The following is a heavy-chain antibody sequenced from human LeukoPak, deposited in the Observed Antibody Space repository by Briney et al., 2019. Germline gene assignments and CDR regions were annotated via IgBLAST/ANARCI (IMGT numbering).Heavy chain of an antibody. Sequence: ASVKVSCKASDYIFSTYGISWVRQAPGQGLEWMGWISAYNGNTNYAQKLQGRVTMTTDTSTSTAYMELRSLRSDDTAVYYCASANPGYSSGPVDYWGQGTLVTVSS. V-gene: IGHV1-18*01. CDR2: ISAYNGNT. CDR1: DYIFSTYG. J-gene: IGHJ4*02. D-gene: IGHD6-19*01. CDR3: ASANPGYSSGPVDY.